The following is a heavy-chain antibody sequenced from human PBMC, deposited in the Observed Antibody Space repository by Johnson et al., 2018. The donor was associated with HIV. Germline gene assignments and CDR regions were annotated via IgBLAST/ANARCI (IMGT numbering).Heavy chain of an antibody. D-gene: IGHD3-10*01. CDR2: ISYDGSNK. J-gene: IGHJ3*02. V-gene: IGHV3-30-3*01. CDR3: ARGVDGSLDI. CDR1: GFTFSSYA. Sequence: QVQLVESGGGVVQPWRSLRLSCAASGFTFSSYAMHWVRQAPGKGLEWVAVISYDGSNKYYADSVKGRFTISRDNSKNTLYLQLNSLRADDTAVYYWARGVDGSLDICGKGTMVTVSS.